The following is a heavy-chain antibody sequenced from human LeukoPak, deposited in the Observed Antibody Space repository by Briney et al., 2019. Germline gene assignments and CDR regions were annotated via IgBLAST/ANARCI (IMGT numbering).Heavy chain of an antibody. CDR1: GFTFSNYG. CDR3: ARELGSEYNYKDALDI. CDR2: ISYDGHYE. J-gene: IGHJ3*02. D-gene: IGHD5-18*01. V-gene: IGHV3-30*03. Sequence: GGSLRLSCAASGFTFSNYGLHWVRQAPGKGLEWVAVISYDGHYEHSADSVQGRFTISRDNSKNTLCLQMNSLRVEDTAVYYCARELGSEYNYKDALDIWGQGTLVTVSS.